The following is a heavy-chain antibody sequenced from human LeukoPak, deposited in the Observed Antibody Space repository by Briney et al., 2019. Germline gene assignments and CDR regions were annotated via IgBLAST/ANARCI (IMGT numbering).Heavy chain of an antibody. Sequence: PGGSPRLSCAASGFTFSSHWMHWVRQAPGKGLVWVSRIDSDGRITTYADSVKGRFTISRDNAKNTLYLQMNTLRDEDTAVYYCARDYNWNPPDYWGQGTLVTVSS. CDR3: ARDYNWNPPDY. D-gene: IGHD1-1*01. V-gene: IGHV3-74*01. CDR2: IDSDGRIT. CDR1: GFTFSSHW. J-gene: IGHJ4*02.